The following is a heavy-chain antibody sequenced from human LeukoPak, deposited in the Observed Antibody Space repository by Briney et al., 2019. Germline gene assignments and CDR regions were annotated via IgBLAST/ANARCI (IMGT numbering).Heavy chain of an antibody. D-gene: IGHD6-13*01. J-gene: IGHJ6*03. CDR2: IYPGDSYT. V-gene: IGHV5-51*01. CDR1: GYSFTSYW. Sequence: GESLKISCKGSGYSFTSYWIGWVRQMPGKGLEWMGIIYPGDSYTRYSPSFQGQVTLSAHKCISTPCLEWSSLKASDTAIYYCATLHGDSSRWYSTYYSYYMDVWGKGTTVTVSS. CDR3: ATLHGDSSRWYSTYYSYYMDV.